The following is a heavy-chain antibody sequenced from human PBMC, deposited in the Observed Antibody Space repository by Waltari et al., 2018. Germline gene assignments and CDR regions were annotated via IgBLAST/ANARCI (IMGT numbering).Heavy chain of an antibody. CDR3: ASPPYSSSWYDGAFDI. CDR2: IYHSGST. Sequence: QVQLQESGPGLVKPSETLSLTCAVSGYSISSGYYWGWIRQPPGKGLEWIGSIYHSGSTYYNPSLKSRVTISVDTSKNQFSLKLSSVTAADTAVYYCASPPYSSSWYDGAFDIWGQGTMVTVSS. V-gene: IGHV4-38-2*01. CDR1: GYSISSGYY. J-gene: IGHJ3*02. D-gene: IGHD6-13*01.